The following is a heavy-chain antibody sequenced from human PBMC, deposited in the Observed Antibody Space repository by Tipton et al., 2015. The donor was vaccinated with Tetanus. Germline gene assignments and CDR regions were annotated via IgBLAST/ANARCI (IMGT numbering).Heavy chain of an antibody. CDR1: GGSIGDKKYY. CDR2: IYFKGDT. D-gene: IGHD3-10*01. CDR3: ARHLYGYWFDP. J-gene: IGHJ5*02. Sequence: TLSLTCTVSGGSIGDKKYYWGWIRQPPGKGLEWIASIYFKGDTYYSPTLKSRVTIAVDTSQNVFSLSLTSVTAADTAVYYCARHLYGYWFDPWGQGTLVTVSS. V-gene: IGHV4-39*02.